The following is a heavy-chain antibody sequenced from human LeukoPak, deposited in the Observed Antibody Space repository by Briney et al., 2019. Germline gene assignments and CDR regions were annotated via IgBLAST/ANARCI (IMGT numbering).Heavy chain of an antibody. V-gene: IGHV4-59*12. J-gene: IGHJ5*02. Sequence: SETLSLTCTVSGGSISSYYWSCIRQPPGPGLEGCGYIYHSGSTNYIPSRKSRVTISADTSKHQFSLKLSSVTAADTAVYYCARGKERYYYGSGSSIWFDAWGQRTLVTVSS. D-gene: IGHD3-10*01. CDR1: GGSISSYY. CDR3: ARGKERYYYGSGSSIWFDA. CDR2: IYHSGST.